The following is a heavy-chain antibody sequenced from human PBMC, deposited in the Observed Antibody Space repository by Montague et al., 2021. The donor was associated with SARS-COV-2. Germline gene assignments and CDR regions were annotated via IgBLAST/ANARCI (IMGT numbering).Heavy chain of an antibody. CDR1: GDSTSCPNCY. D-gene: IGHD4-17*01. V-gene: IGHV4-39*01. CDR2: IYNRGTT. Sequence: SETLSLTCTVSGDSTSCPNCYWGWIRQAPGKGLDWFGTIYNRGTTYYXXXLKSRLTISIDTSKNQFSLKLTSVTAADTAVYYCARHRNYGDHSLDNWFHPWGQGTLVTISS. J-gene: IGHJ5*02. CDR3: ARHRNYGDHSLDNWFHP.